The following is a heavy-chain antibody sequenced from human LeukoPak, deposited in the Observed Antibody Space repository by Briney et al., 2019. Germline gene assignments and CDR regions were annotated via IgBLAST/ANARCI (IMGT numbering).Heavy chain of an antibody. Sequence: SETLSLTCTVSGGSISSGSYFWGWIRQPPGKGLEWIGSIYYSGSTYYNPSLKSRVTISVDTSKNQFSLRLSSVTAADTAVYYCARLVKRISPYGDYFDYWGQGTLVTVSS. V-gene: IGHV4-39*01. J-gene: IGHJ4*02. CDR2: IYYSGST. CDR1: GGSISSGSYF. D-gene: IGHD4-17*01. CDR3: ARLVKRISPYGDYFDY.